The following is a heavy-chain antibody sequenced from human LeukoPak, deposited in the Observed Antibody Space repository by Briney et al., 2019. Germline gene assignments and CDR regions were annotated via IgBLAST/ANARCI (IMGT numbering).Heavy chain of an antibody. J-gene: IGHJ4*02. CDR2: FIPILGIA. CDR3: ARDQGGHDPCDY. V-gene: IGHV1-69*04. CDR1: GGTFSSYA. D-gene: IGHD1-1*01. Sequence: SVNVSCKASGGTFSSYAISWVRQAPGQGLEWMGRFIPILGIANYAQKFQGRVTITADKSTSTAYMELSSLRSEDTAVYYCARDQGGHDPCDYWGQGTLVTVSS.